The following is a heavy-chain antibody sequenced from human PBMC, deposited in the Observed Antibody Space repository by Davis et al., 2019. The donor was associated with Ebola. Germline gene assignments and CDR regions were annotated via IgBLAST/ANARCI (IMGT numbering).Heavy chain of an antibody. CDR2: IYAGDSDS. Sequence: GESLKISCKGSGYGFADYRIAWVRQTPGKGLEWMGIIYAGDSDSRYSPSFEGQVIISVDRSINTAYLQWRSLRASDTAIYYCARQESLYGWSDYWGQGTLVTVSS. D-gene: IGHD2-8*01. CDR1: GYGFADYR. CDR3: ARQESLYGWSDY. J-gene: IGHJ4*02. V-gene: IGHV5-51*01.